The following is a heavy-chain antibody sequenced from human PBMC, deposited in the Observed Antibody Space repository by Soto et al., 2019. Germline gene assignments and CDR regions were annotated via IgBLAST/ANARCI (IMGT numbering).Heavy chain of an antibody. Sequence: EVQLVESGGGLVQPGGPLRLSCAAPGFTFSSYWMSWVRQAPGKGLEWVANIKQDGSEKYYVDSVKGRFTISRDNAKNSLYLQMNSLRAEDTAVYYCARDFVPRLRFLAWLTNDYWGQGTLVTVSS. J-gene: IGHJ4*02. CDR3: ARDFVPRLRFLAWLTNDY. D-gene: IGHD3-3*01. V-gene: IGHV3-7*01. CDR1: GFTFSSYW. CDR2: IKQDGSEK.